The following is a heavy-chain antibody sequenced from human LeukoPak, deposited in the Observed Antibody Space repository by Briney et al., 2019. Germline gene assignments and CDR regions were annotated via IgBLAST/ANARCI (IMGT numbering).Heavy chain of an antibody. Sequence: SETLSLTCPVPGGSISSYYWSWIRQPPGKGLEWFGSIYHSGSTYYNPSLKSRVTISADRSKNQFSLKLSSVAAADTAVYYCARLEDGTVVDPWGQGTLVTVSS. CDR2: IYHSGST. CDR3: ARLEDGTVVDP. V-gene: IGHV4-59*12. J-gene: IGHJ5*02. D-gene: IGHD1-14*01. CDR1: GGSISSYY.